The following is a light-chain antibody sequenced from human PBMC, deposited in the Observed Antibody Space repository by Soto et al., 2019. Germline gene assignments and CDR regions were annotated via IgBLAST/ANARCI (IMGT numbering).Light chain of an antibody. CDR1: SSDVGDYKY. Sequence: QSALTQPASVSGSPGQSITISCTGTSSDVGDYKYVSWYQQHPGKAPKLVISEVSNRPSGISNRFSGSKSGNTASLTISGLQAEDEADYYCSSYTTSFNYVFGTGTKVTVL. J-gene: IGLJ1*01. V-gene: IGLV2-14*01. CDR2: EVS. CDR3: SSYTTSFNYV.